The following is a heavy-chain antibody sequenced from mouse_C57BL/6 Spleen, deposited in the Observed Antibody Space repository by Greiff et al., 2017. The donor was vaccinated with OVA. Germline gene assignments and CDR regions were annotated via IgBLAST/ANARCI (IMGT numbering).Heavy chain of an antibody. CDR1: GYTFTSYW. J-gene: IGHJ3*01. CDR3: AREGGYDCSWFAY. V-gene: IGHV1-52*01. Sequence: VKLQQSGAELVRPGSSVKLSCKASGYTFTSYWMHWVQQRPIKGLEWIGNINPSDSETYYHQKFKDQATLTVDKSSSTAYMQLSSLQSEDSAFYYGAREGGYDCSWFAYWGQGTLVTVSS. CDR2: INPSDSET. D-gene: IGHD2-2*01.